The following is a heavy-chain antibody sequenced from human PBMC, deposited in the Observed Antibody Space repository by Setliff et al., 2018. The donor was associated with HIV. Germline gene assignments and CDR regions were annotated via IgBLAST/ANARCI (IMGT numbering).Heavy chain of an antibody. CDR3: AREGARHYGSGRYHSWFDP. Sequence: SETLSLTCTVSGGSISSGNYYWSWIRQHPGKGLEWIGYIYYSGSTYYNPSLKSRVTMSVDTSKNQFSLKLSSVTAADTAVYYCAREGARHYGSGRYHSWFDPWGQGTQVTV. D-gene: IGHD3-10*01. CDR2: IYYSGST. CDR1: GGSISSGNYY. V-gene: IGHV4-31*03. J-gene: IGHJ5*02.